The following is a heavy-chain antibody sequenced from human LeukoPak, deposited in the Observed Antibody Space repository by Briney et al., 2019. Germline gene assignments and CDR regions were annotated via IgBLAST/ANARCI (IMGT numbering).Heavy chain of an antibody. D-gene: IGHD2-21*02. CDR2: ISGSGRTI. Sequence: GGSLRLSCAASGFTFSDYYMSWIRQAPGKGLEWISYISGSGRTIHYADSVKGRFSISRDNSKNTLYLQVNGLRTEDTAVYYCAKDRLLNCRGDCYIFDYWGQGTVVTVSS. CDR1: GFTFSDYY. CDR3: AKDRLLNCRGDCYIFDY. V-gene: IGHV3-11*01. J-gene: IGHJ4*02.